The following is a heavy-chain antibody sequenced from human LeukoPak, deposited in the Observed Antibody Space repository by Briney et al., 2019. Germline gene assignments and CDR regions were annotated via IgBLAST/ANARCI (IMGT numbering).Heavy chain of an antibody. D-gene: IGHD2-2*01. J-gene: IGHJ4*02. CDR1: GLTFNNYA. CDR2: IRGRGASK. V-gene: IGHV3-23*01. Sequence: GGPLRPSRAVSGLTFNNYAMSGVRQAQGKGLEWVLGIRGRGASKYYADSVKGRFTISRDNSKNTLYLQMNSLRAEDTAVYYCAKGVVVAPDVTPFDYWGQGTLVTVSS. CDR3: AKGVVVAPDVTPFDY.